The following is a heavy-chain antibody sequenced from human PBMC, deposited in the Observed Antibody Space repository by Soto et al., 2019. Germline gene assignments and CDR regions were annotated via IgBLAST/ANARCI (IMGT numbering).Heavy chain of an antibody. Sequence: GGSLRLSCAASGFTFSSYAMSWVRQAPGKGLEWVSGISGSGGSTYYADSVKGRFTISRDNSKNTLYLQMNSLRAEDTAVYYYAKDFGSGSSSTWRWFDPWGQGTLVTVSS. J-gene: IGHJ5*02. CDR1: GFTFSSYA. CDR2: ISGSGGST. D-gene: IGHD3-10*01. V-gene: IGHV3-23*01. CDR3: AKDFGSGSSSTWRWFDP.